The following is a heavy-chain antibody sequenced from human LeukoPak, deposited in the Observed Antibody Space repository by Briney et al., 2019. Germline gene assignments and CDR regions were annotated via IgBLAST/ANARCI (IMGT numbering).Heavy chain of an antibody. CDR2: IYYSGST. D-gene: IGHD3-16*01. CDR3: AHPLFGGEGPGAFDY. J-gene: IGHJ4*02. Sequence: SETLSLTCTVSGGSISSSSYYWGWIRQPPGKGLEWIGSIYYSGSTYYNPSLKSRVTISVDTSKNQFSLKLSSVTAADTAVYYRAHPLFGGEGPGAFDYWGQGTLVTVSS. V-gene: IGHV4-39*07. CDR1: GGSISSSSYY.